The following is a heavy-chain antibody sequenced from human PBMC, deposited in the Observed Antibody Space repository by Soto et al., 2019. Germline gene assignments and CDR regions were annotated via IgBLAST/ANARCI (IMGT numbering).Heavy chain of an antibody. J-gene: IGHJ1*01. CDR1: GFTFSTYW. CDR3: AREYYSSGTH. D-gene: IGHD3-10*01. Sequence: EVQLVESGGGLVQPGGSLRLSCAASGFTFSTYWMQWVRQVPGEGLVWVSSISENGGITTYADSVKGRFTISRDNAKNTLYLQMNSLRVEDTAIYYCAREYYSSGTHWGQGTLVTVST. V-gene: IGHV3-74*01. CDR2: ISENGGIT.